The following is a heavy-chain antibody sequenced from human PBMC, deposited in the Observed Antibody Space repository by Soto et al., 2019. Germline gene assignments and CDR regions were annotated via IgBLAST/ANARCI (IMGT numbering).Heavy chain of an antibody. D-gene: IGHD3-9*01. Sequence: GASVKVSCKASGYTFTSYAMNWVRQAPGQGLEWMGWINTNTGNPTYAQGFTGRFVFSLDTSVSTAYLQICSLKAEDTAVYYCARDPDILTGYYYYYGMDVWGKGTTVTVAS. CDR1: GYTFTSYA. CDR3: ARDPDILTGYYYYYGMDV. J-gene: IGHJ6*04. CDR2: INTNTGNP. V-gene: IGHV7-4-1*01.